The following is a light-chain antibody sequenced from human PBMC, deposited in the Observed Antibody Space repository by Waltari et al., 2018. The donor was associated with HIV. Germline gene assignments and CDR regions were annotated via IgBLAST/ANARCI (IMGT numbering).Light chain of an antibody. CDR1: QSISSR. J-gene: IGKJ1*01. Sequence: DIQMTQSPSALSAFVGDRVTIPCRARQSISSRLAWYQQKPGKAPKLLISQASSLESGVPSRFSGSGSGTQFTLTISSLQPDDFATYYCQQYIDYWTFGQGTKVEIK. CDR3: QQYIDYWT. CDR2: QAS. V-gene: IGKV1-5*03.